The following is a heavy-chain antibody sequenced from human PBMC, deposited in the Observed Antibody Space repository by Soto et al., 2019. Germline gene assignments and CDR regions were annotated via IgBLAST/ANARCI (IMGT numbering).Heavy chain of an antibody. V-gene: IGHV3-21*06. J-gene: IGHJ4*02. Sequence: GGSLRHSCAAAGIIFTRYSMNRVRQAPGKGLEWVSSISSTTNYIYYGDSMKGRFTISRDNAKNSLYLEMNSLRAEDTAVYYCQRESEDLTSNFDYWGQGTLVTVSS. CDR1: GIIFTRYS. CDR2: ISSTTNYI. CDR3: QRESEDLTSNFDY.